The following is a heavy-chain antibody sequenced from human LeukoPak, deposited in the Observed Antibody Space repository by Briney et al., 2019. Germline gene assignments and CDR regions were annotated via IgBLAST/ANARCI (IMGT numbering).Heavy chain of an antibody. V-gene: IGHV3-74*01. Sequence: GGSLRLSCAASGLAFSAYKMHWVRQAPRKGLVWVSRISTDGYTTDYADFVQGRFTASRDNTKNTWSLEMNSLRAEDTAVYYCVVGGSPGYWGQETLVTVSS. D-gene: IGHD2-15*01. CDR1: GLAFSAYK. CDR2: ISTDGYTT. CDR3: VVGGSPGY. J-gene: IGHJ4*02.